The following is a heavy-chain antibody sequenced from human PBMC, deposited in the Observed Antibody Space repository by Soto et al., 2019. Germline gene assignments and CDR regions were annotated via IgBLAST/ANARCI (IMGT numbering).Heavy chain of an antibody. J-gene: IGHJ4*02. Sequence: SETLSLTCAVYGGSFSGYYWSWIRQPPGKGLEWIGEINHSGSTNYDPSLKSRVTISVDTSKNQFSLKLSSVTAADTAVYYCARRRWTPYYFDYWGQGTLVTVSS. CDR1: GGSFSGYY. CDR3: ARRRWTPYYFDY. CDR2: INHSGST. V-gene: IGHV4-34*01.